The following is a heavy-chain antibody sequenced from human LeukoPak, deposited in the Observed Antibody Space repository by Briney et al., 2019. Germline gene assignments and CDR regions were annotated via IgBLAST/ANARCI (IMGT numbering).Heavy chain of an antibody. V-gene: IGHV1-69*13. Sequence: SVKISCKASGGTFSSYAISWVRQAPGQGLEWMGGIIPIFGTANYAQKFQGRVTITADESTSTAYMELSSLRSEDTAVYYCARGEDYYGSGSYYNSFDYWGQGTPVTVSS. D-gene: IGHD3-10*01. CDR1: GGTFSSYA. CDR2: IIPIFGTA. J-gene: IGHJ4*02. CDR3: ARGEDYYGSGSYYNSFDY.